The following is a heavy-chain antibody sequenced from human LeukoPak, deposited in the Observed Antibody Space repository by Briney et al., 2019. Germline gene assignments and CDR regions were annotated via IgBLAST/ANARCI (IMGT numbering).Heavy chain of an antibody. Sequence: PSGTVSLTCAVSGGSISRSNWWIWVRQPPGKGLEWIGEIYHSGSTNYNPSLKSRVTISVDKSQNQFSLKLRSVTAADTAVYYCFCLKQKTAYDILTGSGYYGMDVWGKETTVTVSS. D-gene: IGHD3-9*01. CDR1: GGSISRSNW. J-gene: IGHJ6*04. CDR2: IYHSGST. CDR3: FCLKQKTAYDILTGSGYYGMDV. V-gene: IGHV4-4*02.